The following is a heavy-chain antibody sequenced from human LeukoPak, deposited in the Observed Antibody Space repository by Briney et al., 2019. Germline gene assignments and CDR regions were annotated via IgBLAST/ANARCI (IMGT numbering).Heavy chain of an antibody. D-gene: IGHD2-2*01. Sequence: KTGESLKISCKGSGYSFTSYWIGWVRQMPGKGLEWMGIIYPGDSDTRYSPSFQGQVTISADKSISTAYLQWSSLKASDTAMYYCASRGGYCSSTSCLGFDPWGQGTLVTVSS. V-gene: IGHV5-51*01. CDR3: ASRGGYCSSTSCLGFDP. CDR1: GYSFTSYW. CDR2: IYPGDSDT. J-gene: IGHJ5*02.